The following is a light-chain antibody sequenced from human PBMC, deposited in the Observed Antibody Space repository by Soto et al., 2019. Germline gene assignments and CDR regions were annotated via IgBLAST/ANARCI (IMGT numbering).Light chain of an antibody. CDR2: GAS. J-gene: IGKJ5*01. V-gene: IGKV3-15*01. CDR1: QSVSSS. CDR3: QQYDNWPPIT. Sequence: EIVLTQSPATLSVSPGDGVPLXIKASQSVSSSLAWYQQKPGQAPRLLIYGASTRATGIPARFSGSGSGTDFSLTISSLQSEDFAVYYCQQYDNWPPITFGQGTRLEIK.